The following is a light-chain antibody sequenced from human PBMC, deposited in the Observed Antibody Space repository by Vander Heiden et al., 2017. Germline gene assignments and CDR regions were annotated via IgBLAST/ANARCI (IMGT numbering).Light chain of an antibody. J-gene: IGKJ3*01. CDR3: QQYGSSPLT. Sequence: EIVLTQSPGTLSLSPGERATLSCRASQSVSSSYLAWYQQKPGQAPRLLIYGASSRATGIPDRFSGSGSGTDFTLTNSRLEPEDFAVYYCQQYGSSPLTFGPGTKVDIK. V-gene: IGKV3-20*01. CDR1: QSVSSSY. CDR2: GAS.